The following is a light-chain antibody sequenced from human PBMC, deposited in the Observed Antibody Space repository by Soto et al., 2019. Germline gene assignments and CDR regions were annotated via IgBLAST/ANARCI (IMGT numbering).Light chain of an antibody. V-gene: IGLV2-23*01. CDR3: CSYAGSSTYVV. J-gene: IGLJ2*01. CDR2: EGS. CDR1: SSDVGSYNL. Sequence: QSALTQPASVSGSPGQSITISCTGTSSDVGSYNLVSWYQQHPGKAPKLMIYEGSKRPSGVSNRFSGSKSGNTASLTISGLQAEDEADYYCCSYAGSSTYVVFGGETKLTVL.